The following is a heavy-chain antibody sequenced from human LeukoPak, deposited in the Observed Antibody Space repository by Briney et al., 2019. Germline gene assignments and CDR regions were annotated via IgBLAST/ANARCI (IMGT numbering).Heavy chain of an antibody. Sequence: GGSLRLSCAASGFTFSDYYMSWIRQAPGKGLEWVTYISSSGSTIYYADSVKGRFTISRDNAKNSLYLQMNSLRAEDTAVYYCARAPYYYGSGSYVDVWGQGTTVTVSS. J-gene: IGHJ6*02. V-gene: IGHV3-11*01. CDR3: ARAPYYYGSGSYVDV. D-gene: IGHD3-10*01. CDR2: ISSSGSTI. CDR1: GFTFSDYY.